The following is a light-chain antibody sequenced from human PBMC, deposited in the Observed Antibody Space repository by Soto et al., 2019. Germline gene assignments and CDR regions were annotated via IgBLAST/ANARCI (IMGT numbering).Light chain of an antibody. V-gene: IGKV1-39*01. CDR3: QQSYSSLT. CDR1: QSISSY. CDR2: AAS. J-gene: IGKJ4*01. Sequence: DIQMTQSPSSLSASVGDRVTITCRASQSISSYLNWYQQKPGKAPKLLIYAASSLQSGVPSRFSGSGSGTDFTLTISSLQPEAFATYYCQQSYSSLTFGGGTKVEIK.